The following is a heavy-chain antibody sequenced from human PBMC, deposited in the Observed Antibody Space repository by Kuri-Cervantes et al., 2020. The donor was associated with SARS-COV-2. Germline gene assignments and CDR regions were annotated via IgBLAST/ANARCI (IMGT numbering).Heavy chain of an antibody. CDR3: ASLAGLEAEFQGY. D-gene: IGHD2-15*01. Sequence: SVKVSCKASGGTFSSYAISWVRQAPGQGLEWMGGIIPIFGTANYAQKFHGRVTITADESTSTAYMELSSLRSEDTAVYYCASLAGLEAEFQGYWGQGTLVTVSS. J-gene: IGHJ4*02. CDR1: GGTFSSYA. V-gene: IGHV1-69*13. CDR2: IIPIFGTA.